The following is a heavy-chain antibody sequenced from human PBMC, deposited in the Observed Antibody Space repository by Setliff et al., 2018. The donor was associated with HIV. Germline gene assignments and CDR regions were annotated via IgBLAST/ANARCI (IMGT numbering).Heavy chain of an antibody. CDR2: LFYTGST. CDR1: GGSFSGYY. D-gene: IGHD6-6*01. J-gene: IGHJ6*03. V-gene: IGHV4-34*12. CDR3: ASEAWTSYRSSSGYYYYYMDV. Sequence: SETLSLTCAVYGGSFSGYYWSWIRQPPGKGLEWIGSLFYTGSTSCNPSLKSRVTISGDTSKNQFFLNLTSVTAADTAVYYCASEAWTSYRSSSGYYYYYMDVWGKGTTVTVSS.